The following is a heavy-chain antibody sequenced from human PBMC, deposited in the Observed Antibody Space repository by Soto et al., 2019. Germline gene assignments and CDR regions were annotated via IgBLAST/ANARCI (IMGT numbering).Heavy chain of an antibody. CDR2: IYYSGST. Sequence: SETLSLTCTVSGGSISSSSYYWGWIRQPPGKGLEWIGSIYYSGSTYYNPSLKSRVTISVDTSKNQFSLKLSSVTAADTAVYYCARHGDDILTGYYTGFDYWGQGTLVTVSS. J-gene: IGHJ4*02. CDR3: ARHGDDILTGYYTGFDY. CDR1: GGSISSSSYY. V-gene: IGHV4-39*01. D-gene: IGHD3-9*01.